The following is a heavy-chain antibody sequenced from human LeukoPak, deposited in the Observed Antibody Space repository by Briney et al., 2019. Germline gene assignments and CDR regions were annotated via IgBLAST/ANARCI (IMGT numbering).Heavy chain of an antibody. J-gene: IGHJ5*02. D-gene: IGHD3-3*01. V-gene: IGHV4-59*08. CDR2: IYYSGNT. CDR3: VSFWSGYSTPPNWFDP. Sequence: SETLSLTCTVSGGSISSYYCSWIRQPPGKGLGWFGYIYYSGNTNYNPSLKSRVTISVDTSKNQFSLKLSSVTAADTAVYYGVSFWSGYSTPPNWFDPWGQGTLVTVSS. CDR1: GGSISSYY.